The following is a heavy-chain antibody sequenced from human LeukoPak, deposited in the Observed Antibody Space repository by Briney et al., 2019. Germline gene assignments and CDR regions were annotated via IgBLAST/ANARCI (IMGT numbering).Heavy chain of an antibody. V-gene: IGHV4-39*01. CDR2: IYYSGST. CDR3: ARWYSRGDS. J-gene: IGHJ4*02. Sequence: SETLSLTCTVSGGSISSSGSFWGWIRQPPGAGLEWIGTIYYSGSTYYNPSLKSRVTISVDTSKNQFSLKLSSVTAADTAVYYCARWYSRGDSWGQGTLVTVSS. CDR1: GGSISSSGSF. D-gene: IGHD6-13*01.